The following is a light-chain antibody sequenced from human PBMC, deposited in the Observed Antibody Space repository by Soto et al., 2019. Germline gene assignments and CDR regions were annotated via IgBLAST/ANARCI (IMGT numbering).Light chain of an antibody. CDR2: AAS. CDR3: QKYNGAPQT. V-gene: IGKV1-39*01. Sequence: DIQMTQSPSSLSASVGDRVTITCRASQSIVNYLNWYQQKPGKAPNLLIYAASSLLSGVPSRFSGRGFGTDFTLTISSLQPEDFATYFCQKYNGAPQTFGQGTKVDIK. J-gene: IGKJ1*01. CDR1: QSIVNY.